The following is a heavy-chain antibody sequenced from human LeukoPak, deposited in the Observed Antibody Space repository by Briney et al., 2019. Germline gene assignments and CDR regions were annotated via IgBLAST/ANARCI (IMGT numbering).Heavy chain of an antibody. CDR3: ARTGEGFDY. CDR1: GFTFSSYS. J-gene: IGHJ4*02. V-gene: IGHV3-48*04. D-gene: IGHD3-10*01. Sequence: GGSLRLSCAASGFTFSSYSMNWVRQAPGRGLEWVSYIGGSISTIYYAGSVKGRFTLSRDNAKNSLYPKMNSLRAEATAVYYCARTGEGFDYWGQGTLVTVSS. CDR2: IGGSISTI.